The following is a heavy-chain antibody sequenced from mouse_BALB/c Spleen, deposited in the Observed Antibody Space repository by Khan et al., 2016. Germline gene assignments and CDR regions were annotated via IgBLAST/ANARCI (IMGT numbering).Heavy chain of an antibody. CDR2: IWNGGNT. V-gene: IGHV2-4-1*01. CDR3: ARRGGSYGNYGFAY. CDR1: GFSLTTFG. Sequence: QVQLKQSGPGLVQPSQSLSITCTASGFSLTTFGVHWVRQSPGKGLEWLGVIWNGGNTDYNAAFISRLSINKDNSKSQVFLKMNSLQADDTAIYYCARRGGSYGNYGFAYWGQGTLVTVSA. D-gene: IGHD2-1*01. J-gene: IGHJ3*01.